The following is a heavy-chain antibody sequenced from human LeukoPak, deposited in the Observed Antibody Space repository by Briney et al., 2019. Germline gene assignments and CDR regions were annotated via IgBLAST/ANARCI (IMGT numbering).Heavy chain of an antibody. D-gene: IGHD3-22*01. CDR3: STVGLSGYYDARGYYYFDY. CDR2: IKSNSYGGTT. Sequence: GGSLRLSCATSGFTFTNAWMSWVRQAPGKGLEWVGHIKSNSYGGTTEYAAPVKGRFTISRDDSKNTLYLQMNGLKTEDTAVYYCSTVGLSGYYDARGYYYFDYWGQGTLVTVSS. J-gene: IGHJ4*02. CDR1: GFTFTNAW. V-gene: IGHV3-15*01.